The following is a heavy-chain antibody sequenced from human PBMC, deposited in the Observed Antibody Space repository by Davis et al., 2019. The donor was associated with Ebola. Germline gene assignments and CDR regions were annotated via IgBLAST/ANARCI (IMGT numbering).Heavy chain of an antibody. Sequence: GESLKISCAASGFTFSSYWMSWIRQAPGKGLEWVSYISSSGSTIYYADSVKGRFTISRDNAKNSLYLQMNSLRAEDTAVYYCARDLRATVTPTYYYYGMDVWGQGTTVTVSS. V-gene: IGHV3-11*01. CDR1: GFTFSSYW. D-gene: IGHD4-17*01. CDR3: ARDLRATVTPTYYYYGMDV. J-gene: IGHJ6*02. CDR2: ISSSGSTI.